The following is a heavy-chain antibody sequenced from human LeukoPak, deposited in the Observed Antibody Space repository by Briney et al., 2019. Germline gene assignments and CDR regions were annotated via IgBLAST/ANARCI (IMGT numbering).Heavy chain of an antibody. Sequence: GGSLRLSCAASGFSISNYWMTWVRQGPGKGLEWVANVKQDGSETYYMDSLRGRFTISRDNAKNSLYLQMNSLRAEDTAVYYCARDLRFRDDFWGQGTLVTVSS. V-gene: IGHV3-7*01. J-gene: IGHJ4*02. CDR1: GFSISNYW. CDR2: VKQDGSET. D-gene: IGHD3-10*01. CDR3: ARDLRFRDDF.